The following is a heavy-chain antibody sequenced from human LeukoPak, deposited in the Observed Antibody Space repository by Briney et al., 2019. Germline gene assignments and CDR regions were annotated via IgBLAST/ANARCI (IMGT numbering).Heavy chain of an antibody. CDR2: ISGSGGST. V-gene: IGHV3-23*01. J-gene: IGHJ4*02. CDR1: GFTFSSYA. Sequence: GGSLRLSCAASGFTFSSYAMSWVRQAPGKGLEWVSAISGSGGSTDYADSVKGRFTISRDNSKNTLYLQMNSLRAEDTTVYYCAKDLDRAVGALLGYFDYWGQGTLVTVSS. CDR3: AKDLDRAVGALLGYFDY. D-gene: IGHD1-26*01.